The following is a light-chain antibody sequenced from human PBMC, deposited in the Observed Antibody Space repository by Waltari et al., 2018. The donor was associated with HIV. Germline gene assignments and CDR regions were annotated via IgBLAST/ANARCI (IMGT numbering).Light chain of an antibody. CDR1: QSVFSTSNKKSY. V-gene: IGKV4-1*01. J-gene: IGKJ1*01. CDR3: QQYYITPPT. Sequence: DVVMTQSPDALKGSLGERVTINCKSSQSVFSTSNKKSYLAWYQQRPGQTPNLLVYWATTRVSGVPARFSGSGSGTDCTLTINNLQAEDAAIYYCQQYYITPPTFGQGTKVEI. CDR2: WAT.